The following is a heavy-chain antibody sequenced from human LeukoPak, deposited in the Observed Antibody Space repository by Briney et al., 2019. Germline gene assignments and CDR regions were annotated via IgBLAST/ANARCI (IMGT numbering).Heavy chain of an antibody. V-gene: IGHV4-61*01. D-gene: IGHD2-15*01. Sequence: SETLSLTCTVSGDSLIRNFYYWSWIRQPPGKGLEWIGYIYYSGSTNYNPSLKSRVTISVDTSKNQFSLKLSSVTAADTAVYYCARDPGGPLFDYWGQGTLVTVSS. J-gene: IGHJ4*02. CDR2: IYYSGST. CDR3: ARDPGGPLFDY. CDR1: GDSLIRNFYY.